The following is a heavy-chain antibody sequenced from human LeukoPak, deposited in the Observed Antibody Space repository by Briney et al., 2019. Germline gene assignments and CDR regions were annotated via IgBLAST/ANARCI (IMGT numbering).Heavy chain of an antibody. D-gene: IGHD6-13*01. CDR2: MNPNSGNT. J-gene: IGHJ6*03. CDR3: ARGKAAGRGNYYYYMDV. V-gene: IGHV1-8*03. Sequence: GASVKVSCKASGYTFTSYDINWVRQATGQGLEWMGWMNPNSGNTGYAQKSQGRVTITRNTSISTAYMELSSLRSEDTAVYYCARGKAAGRGNYYYYMDVWGKGTTVTVSS. CDR1: GYTFTSYD.